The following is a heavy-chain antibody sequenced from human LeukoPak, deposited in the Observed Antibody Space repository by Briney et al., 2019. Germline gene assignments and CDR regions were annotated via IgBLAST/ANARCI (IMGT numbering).Heavy chain of an antibody. J-gene: IGHJ5*02. CDR2: INSDGINT. V-gene: IGHV3-74*01. CDR1: GFTFSNYW. CDR3: ARIDYRYNWFDP. Sequence: GGSLRLSCAASGFTFSNYWMHWVRQAPGKGLVWVSRINSDGINTSYADSVKGRFTISRDNAKNTLNLQMNSLRAEDTAVYYCARIDYRYNWFDPWGQGTLVTVXX. D-gene: IGHD3-16*01.